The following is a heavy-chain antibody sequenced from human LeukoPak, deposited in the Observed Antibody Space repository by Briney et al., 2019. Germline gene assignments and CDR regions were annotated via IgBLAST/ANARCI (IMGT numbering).Heavy chain of an antibody. Sequence: QPGRSLRLSCTASGFPFGDYAMSWFRQAPGKGLEWVGFIRSKAYGGTTEYAASVKGRFTISRDDSKSIAYLQMNSLKTEGTAVYYCTRLYDYGDYGFDYWGQGTLVTVSS. CDR1: GFPFGDYA. D-gene: IGHD4-17*01. CDR2: IRSKAYGGTT. J-gene: IGHJ4*02. CDR3: TRLYDYGDYGFDY. V-gene: IGHV3-49*03.